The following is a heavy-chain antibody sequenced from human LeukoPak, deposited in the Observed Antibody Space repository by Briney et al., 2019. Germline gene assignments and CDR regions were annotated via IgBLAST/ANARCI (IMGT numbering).Heavy chain of an antibody. Sequence: PSETLSLTCAVSGGSISSSNWWSWIRQPPGQGLEWIGSIYYSGNTYYNPSLKSRVTISVDTSKNQFSLKLSSVTATDTAVYYCAREVRTAMAYWGQGTLVTVSS. CDR1: GGSISSSNW. CDR3: AREVRTAMAY. CDR2: IYYSGNT. D-gene: IGHD2-21*02. V-gene: IGHV4-39*02. J-gene: IGHJ4*02.